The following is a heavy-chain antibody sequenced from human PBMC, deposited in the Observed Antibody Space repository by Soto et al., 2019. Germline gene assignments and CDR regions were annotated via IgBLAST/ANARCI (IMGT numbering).Heavy chain of an antibody. CDR3: ARDVAPRDFDY. V-gene: IGHV1-18*01. CDR2: SSAYNGNT. D-gene: IGHD2-15*01. J-gene: IGHJ4*02. CDR1: RYTFTSYG. Sequence: EASVKVSCKPSRYTFTSYGISWVRQAPGQGLEWMGWSSAYNGNTNYAQKLQGRVTMTTDTSTSTAYMELRSLRSDDTAVYYCARDVAPRDFDYWGQGTLVTVSS.